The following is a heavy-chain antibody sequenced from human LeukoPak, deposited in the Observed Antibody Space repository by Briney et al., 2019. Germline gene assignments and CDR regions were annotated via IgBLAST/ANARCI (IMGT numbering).Heavy chain of an antibody. V-gene: IGHV4-38-2*02. CDR2: IYHSGST. D-gene: IGHD4/OR15-4a*01. CDR3: ARDQGVLRYYYYMDV. CDR1: GYSISSGYY. J-gene: IGHJ6*03. Sequence: PSETLSLTCTVSGYSISSGYYWGWIRQPPGKGLEWIGSIYHSGSTYYNPSLKSRVTISVDTSKNQFSLKLSSVTAADTAVYYCARDQGVLRYYYYMDVWGKGTTVTVSS.